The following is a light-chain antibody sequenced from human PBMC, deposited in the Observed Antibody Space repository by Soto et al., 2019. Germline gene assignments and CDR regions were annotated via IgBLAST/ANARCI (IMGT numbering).Light chain of an antibody. V-gene: IGKV3-20*01. J-gene: IGKJ4*01. CDR1: QSVSSRH. CDR2: AAS. CDR3: QQHGSSPLT. Sequence: DMGLTQSPGTLSSSPGERATVSGRASQSVSSRHLAWHQQRPGQAPSLLIYAASTRATVIPDRFRGSGSGKDCTRSISRLEPEDFAEYYCQQHGSSPLTFGGGNKVEIK.